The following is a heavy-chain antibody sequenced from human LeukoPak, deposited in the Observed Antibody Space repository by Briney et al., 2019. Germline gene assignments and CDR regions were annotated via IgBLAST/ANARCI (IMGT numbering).Heavy chain of an antibody. J-gene: IGHJ4*02. CDR2: ISWNSGSI. V-gene: IGHV3-9*01. CDR1: GFTFDDYA. CDR3: AREFRGGSSNGVPLGY. Sequence: PGRSLRLSCAASGFTFDDYAMHWVRQAPGKGLEWVSGISWNSGSIGYADSVKGRFTISRNNAKNSLYLQMNSLRAEDTALYYCAREFRGGSSNGVPLGYWGQGTLVTVSS. D-gene: IGHD5-18*01.